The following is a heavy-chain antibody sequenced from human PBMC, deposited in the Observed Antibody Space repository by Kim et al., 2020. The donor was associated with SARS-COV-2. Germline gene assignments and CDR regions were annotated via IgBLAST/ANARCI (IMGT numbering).Heavy chain of an antibody. V-gene: IGHV4-31*02. Sequence: SRVTISVDTSKNQFSLKLGSVTAADTAVYYCARGLGYCSGGSCSRYYFDYWGQGTLVTVSS. J-gene: IGHJ4*02. D-gene: IGHD2-15*01. CDR3: ARGLGYCSGGSCSRYYFDY.